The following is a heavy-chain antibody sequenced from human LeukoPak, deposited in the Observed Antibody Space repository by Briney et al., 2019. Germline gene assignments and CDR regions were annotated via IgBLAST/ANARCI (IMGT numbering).Heavy chain of an antibody. J-gene: IGHJ3*02. D-gene: IGHD3-3*01. Sequence: SWIRQHPGKDLEWIGYIYYSGSTYYNPSLKSRVTISVDTSKNQFSLKLSSVTAADTAVYYCARDYERSDIWGQGTMVTVSS. CDR3: ARDYERSDI. V-gene: IGHV4-31*02. CDR2: IYYSGST.